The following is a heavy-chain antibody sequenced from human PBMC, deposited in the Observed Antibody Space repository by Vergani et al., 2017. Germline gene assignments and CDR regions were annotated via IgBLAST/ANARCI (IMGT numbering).Heavy chain of an antibody. CDR2: IYHSGST. D-gene: IGHD4-17*01. CDR3: AREMNTVTYGDRDAFDI. J-gene: IGHJ3*02. Sequence: QVQLQESGPGLVKPSETLSLTCAVSGYSISSGYYWGWIRQPPGKGLEWIGSIYHSGSTYYNPSLKSRVTISVDTSKNQFSLKLRSVTAADTAVYYCAREMNTVTYGDRDAFDIWGQGTMVTVSS. V-gene: IGHV4-38-2*02. CDR1: GYSISSGYY.